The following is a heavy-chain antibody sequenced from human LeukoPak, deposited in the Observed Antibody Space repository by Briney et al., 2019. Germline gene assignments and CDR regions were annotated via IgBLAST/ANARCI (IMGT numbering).Heavy chain of an antibody. Sequence: GSLRLSCAASGFTFSSYGMSWVRQPPGKGLEWIGCIYYSGSTYYTPSLKSRVTISVDTSKTQFSLKLSSVTAADTAVYYCARHSTSWSPSPDYWGQGTLVIVSS. CDR3: ARHSTSWSPSPDY. CDR1: GFTFSSYG. CDR2: IYYSGST. V-gene: IGHV4-39*01. J-gene: IGHJ4*02. D-gene: IGHD2-2*01.